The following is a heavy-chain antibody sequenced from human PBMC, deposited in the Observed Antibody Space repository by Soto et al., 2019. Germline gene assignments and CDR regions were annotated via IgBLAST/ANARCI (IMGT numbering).Heavy chain of an antibody. CDR3: ARGDIVVVVAATLGWFDP. Sequence: QVQLQESGPGLVKPSETLSLTCTVSGGSVSSGSYYWSWIRQPPGKGLEWIGYIDYSGSTNYNPPLRSRVTISVDTSKNQFSLKLSSVTAADTAVYYCARGDIVVVVAATLGWFDPWGQGTLVTVSS. CDR2: IDYSGST. J-gene: IGHJ5*02. CDR1: GGSVSSGSYY. V-gene: IGHV4-61*01. D-gene: IGHD2-15*01.